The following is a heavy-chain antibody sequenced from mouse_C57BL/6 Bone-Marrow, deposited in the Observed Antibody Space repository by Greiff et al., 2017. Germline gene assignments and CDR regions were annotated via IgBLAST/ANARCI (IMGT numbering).Heavy chain of an antibody. D-gene: IGHD2-14*01. CDR3: AREDGTTSMFAY. Sequence: QVQLQQPGAELVKPGASVKLSCKASGYTFTSYWMHWVKQRPGQGLEWIGMIHPNSGSTNYNEKFKSKATLTVDKSSSTAYMQLSSLTSEDSAVYYCAREDGTTSMFAYWGQGTLVTVSA. CDR2: IHPNSGST. J-gene: IGHJ3*01. CDR1: GYTFTSYW. V-gene: IGHV1-64*01.